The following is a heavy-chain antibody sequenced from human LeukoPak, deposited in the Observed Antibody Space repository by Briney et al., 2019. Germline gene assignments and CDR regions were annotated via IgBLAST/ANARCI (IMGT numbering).Heavy chain of an antibody. CDR3: AKDQSSDWYGYYYYYMDV. CDR1: GYTFTGNY. V-gene: IGHV1-2*02. J-gene: IGHJ6*03. CDR2: INPNSGGT. D-gene: IGHD6-19*01. Sequence: ASVKVSCKASGYTFTGNYMHWVRQAPGQGLEWMGWINPNSGGTNYAQKFQGRVTMTRDTSIGTAYMELNRLRSDDTAVYYCAKDQSSDWYGYYYYYMDVWGKGTTVTISS.